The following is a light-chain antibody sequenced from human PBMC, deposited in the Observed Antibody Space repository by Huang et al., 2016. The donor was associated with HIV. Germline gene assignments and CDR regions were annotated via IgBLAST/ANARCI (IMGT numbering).Light chain of an antibody. CDR3: LQHKSYPWT. CDR1: QDISDS. CDR2: AAS. J-gene: IGKJ1*01. Sequence: DIQMTQSPSAVSASVGDRVTITCRASQDISDSLVWFQQKPGKVPERLIYAASTLQTGGPSRFGGTGAGTEFTLTISSLQPDDFAIYYCLQHKSYPWTFGQGTKVEI. V-gene: IGKV1-17*03.